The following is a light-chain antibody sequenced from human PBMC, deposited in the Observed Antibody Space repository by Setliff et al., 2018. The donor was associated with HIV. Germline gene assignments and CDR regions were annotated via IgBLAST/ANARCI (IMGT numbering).Light chain of an antibody. CDR2: EVS. CDR3: SSYTSTNTYG. J-gene: IGLJ1*01. Sequence: QSVLTQPPSVSGSPGQSVTISCTGTSSDVGTYNRVSWYQQPPGTAPKLMIYEVSNRPSGVPDRFSGSKSGNTASLTISGLQAEDAADYYCSSYTSTNTYGFGTGTKVTV. V-gene: IGLV2-18*02. CDR1: SSDVGTYNR.